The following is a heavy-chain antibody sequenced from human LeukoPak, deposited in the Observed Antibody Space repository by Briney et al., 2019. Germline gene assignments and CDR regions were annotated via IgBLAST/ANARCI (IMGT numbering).Heavy chain of an antibody. CDR1: GYTFTGYY. Sequence: ASVNVSCKASGYTFTGYYIHWVRQAPGQGLEWMGWINPNSGGTNYAQRFEGRVTVTRDTSISTAYMELSRLRSDDTAVYYCARALSNLRLYYFDYWGQGAPVTVSS. CDR2: INPNSGGT. D-gene: IGHD4-11*01. V-gene: IGHV1-2*02. J-gene: IGHJ4*02. CDR3: ARALSNLRLYYFDY.